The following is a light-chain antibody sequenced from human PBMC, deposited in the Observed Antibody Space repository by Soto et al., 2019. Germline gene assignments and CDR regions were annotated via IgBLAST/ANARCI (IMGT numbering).Light chain of an antibody. CDR2: RAT. CDR3: ATCDDGASADV. Sequence: QSVLTQPPSASGTPGQRISISCSGSSCHIGRNFVCWYQQLPGTAPTLIIFRATQRPSGGPDRFSASKTGTSASLAIRGLRSDDEADYYCATCDDGASADVFGIGTKVTVL. J-gene: IGLJ1*01. V-gene: IGLV1-47*01. CDR1: SCHIGRNF.